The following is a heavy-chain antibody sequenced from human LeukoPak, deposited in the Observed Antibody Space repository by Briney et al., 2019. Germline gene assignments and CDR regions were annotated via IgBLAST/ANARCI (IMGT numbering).Heavy chain of an antibody. CDR3: ARDVVGATTWFDP. D-gene: IGHD1-26*01. J-gene: IGHJ5*02. CDR1: GFTFSSYS. V-gene: IGHV3-21*01. CDR2: ISSSSSYI. Sequence: PGGSLRLPCAASGFTFSSYSMNWVRQAPGKGLEWVSSISSSSSYIYYADSVKGRFTISRDNAKNSLYLQMNSLRVEDTAVYYCARDVVGATTWFDPWGQGTLVTVSS.